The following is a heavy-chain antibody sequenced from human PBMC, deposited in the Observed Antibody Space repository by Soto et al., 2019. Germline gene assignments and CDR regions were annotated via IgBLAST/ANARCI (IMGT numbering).Heavy chain of an antibody. CDR3: SRGIANFGVVINYYYYMDV. V-gene: IGHV3-21*01. J-gene: IGHJ6*03. D-gene: IGHD3-3*01. CDR2: ISSSSSYI. Sequence: GGSLRLSCAASGFAFSSYSMNWVRQAPGKGLEWVSSISSSSSYIYYADSVKGRFTISRDNAKNSLYLQMNSLRAEDTAVYYCSRGIANFGVVINYYYYMDVWGKGTTVTVSS. CDR1: GFAFSSYS.